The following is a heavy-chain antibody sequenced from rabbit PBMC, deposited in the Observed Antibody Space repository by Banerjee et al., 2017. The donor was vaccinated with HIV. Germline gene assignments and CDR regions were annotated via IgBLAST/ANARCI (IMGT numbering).Heavy chain of an antibody. D-gene: IGHD4-2*01. V-gene: IGHV1S45*01. CDR2: IYSGSSGKP. CDR1: GFDFISNA. J-gene: IGHJ6*01. Sequence: QEQLEESGGDLVKPEGSLTLTCTASGFDFISNAMCWVRQAPGKGLEWIACIYSGSSGKPYYASWAKGRFTISKASSTTVTLQMTSLTAADTATYFCARGLHAGSNFYYGMDLWGPGTLVTVS. CDR3: ARGLHAGSNFYYGMDL.